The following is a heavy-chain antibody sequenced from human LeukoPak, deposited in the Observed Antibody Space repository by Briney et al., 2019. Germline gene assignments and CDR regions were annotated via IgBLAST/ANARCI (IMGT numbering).Heavy chain of an antibody. Sequence: NPSETLSLTCTVSGGSISSYYWSWIRQPPGKGLEWIGYIYYSGSTYYNPSLKSRVTISVDTSKNQFSLKLSSVTAADTAVYYCARCLMVYPVGYWGQGTLVTVSS. D-gene: IGHD2-8*01. CDR3: ARCLMVYPVGY. CDR2: IYYSGST. CDR1: GGSISSYY. V-gene: IGHV4-59*12. J-gene: IGHJ4*02.